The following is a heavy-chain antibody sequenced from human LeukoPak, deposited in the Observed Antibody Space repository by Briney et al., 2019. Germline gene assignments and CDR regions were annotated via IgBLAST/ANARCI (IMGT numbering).Heavy chain of an antibody. CDR1: GYTFTDYY. V-gene: IGHV1-69-2*01. D-gene: IGHD3-22*01. J-gene: IGHJ4*02. CDR2: VDPEDGET. Sequence: GATVKLSCKASGYTFTDYYMHWVQHAPGKGLEWMGRVDPEDGETIYAGKFQGRVTITADTSTDTAYMELSSLRSEDTAVYYCATTYDSSGIDYWGQGTLVTVSS. CDR3: ATTYDSSGIDY.